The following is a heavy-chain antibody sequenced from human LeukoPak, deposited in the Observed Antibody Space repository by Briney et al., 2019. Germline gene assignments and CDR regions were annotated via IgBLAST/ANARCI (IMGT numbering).Heavy chain of an antibody. CDR1: SYTFTSYG. V-gene: IGHV1-2*02. CDR3: ACSKGLHNTGLVWPFDY. J-gene: IGHJ4*02. Sequence: GASVKVSCNAASYTFTSYGISWWRQSPGQGLESRGWINPNTGGTNYAQKFQGRVTMTRYTSISTAYMELSRLRYNDTDVYSSACSKGLHNTGLVWPFDYWGQETLVTVAS. D-gene: IGHD1-1*01. CDR2: INPNTGGT.